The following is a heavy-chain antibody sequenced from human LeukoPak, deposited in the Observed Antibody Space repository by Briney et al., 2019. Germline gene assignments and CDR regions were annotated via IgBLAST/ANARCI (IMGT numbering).Heavy chain of an antibody. J-gene: IGHJ5*02. CDR1: GYTLTELS. D-gene: IGHD3-22*01. Sequence: VASVKVSCKVSGYTLTELSMHWVRQAPGKGLEWMGGFDPEDGETIYAQKFQGRVTMTEDTSTDTAYMELSSLRSEDTAVYYCARGAYYYDSSGYYSGWFDPWGQGTLVTVSS. CDR2: FDPEDGET. V-gene: IGHV1-24*01. CDR3: ARGAYYYDSSGYYSGWFDP.